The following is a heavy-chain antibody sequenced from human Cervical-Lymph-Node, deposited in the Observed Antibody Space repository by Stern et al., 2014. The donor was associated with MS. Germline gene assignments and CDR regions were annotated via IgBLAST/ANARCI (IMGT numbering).Heavy chain of an antibody. CDR2: IYWNNDK. CDR3: AHSTTVVGLWDYYGMDV. V-gene: IGHV2-5*01. CDR1: GFSLSTTAVG. Sequence: QIPLQESGPALVEPTQTLTLTCTFSGFSLSTTAVGVGWIRQPPGKALEWLGIIYWNNDKRYNPSQKSRVTINKDTSENQMVLNLTNMDPVDTATYYCAHSTTVVGLWDYYGMDVWGQGTTVTVSS. J-gene: IGHJ6*02. D-gene: IGHD4-23*01.